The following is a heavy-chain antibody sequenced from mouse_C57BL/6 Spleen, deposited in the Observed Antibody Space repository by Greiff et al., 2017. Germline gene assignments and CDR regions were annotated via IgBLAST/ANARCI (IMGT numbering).Heavy chain of an antibody. J-gene: IGHJ1*03. CDR3: ARPNYYGSIYWYFDV. CDR1: GFTFSDYG. CDR2: ISSGSSTI. Sequence: EVQVVESGGGLVKPGGSLKLSCAASGFTFSDYGMHWVRQAPEKGLEWVAYISSGSSTIYYADTVKGRFTISRDNAKNTLFLQMTSLRSEDTAMYYCARPNYYGSIYWYFDVWGTGTTVTVSS. D-gene: IGHD1-1*01. V-gene: IGHV5-17*01.